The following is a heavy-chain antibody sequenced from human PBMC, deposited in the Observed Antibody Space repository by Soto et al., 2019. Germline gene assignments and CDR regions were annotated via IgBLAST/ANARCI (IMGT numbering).Heavy chain of an antibody. CDR2: IYPGDSDT. V-gene: IGHV5-51*01. D-gene: IGHD6-6*01. J-gene: IGHJ6*02. CDR3: ASPSIAARPRYYYYGMEV. Sequence: GESLKISCKGSGYSFTSYWIGWVRQMPGKGLEWMGIIYPGDSDTRYSPSFQGQVTISADKSISTAYLQWSSLKASDTAMYYCASPSIAARPRYYYYGMEVWGQGTTVTVSS. CDR1: GYSFTSYW.